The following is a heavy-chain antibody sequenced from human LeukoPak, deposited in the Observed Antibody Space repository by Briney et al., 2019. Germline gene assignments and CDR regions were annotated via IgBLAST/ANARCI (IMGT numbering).Heavy chain of an antibody. V-gene: IGHV4-39*07. Sequence: KSSETLSLTCTVSGGSISSSGYYWSWIRQPPGKGLEWIGTIYYSGSAYYNPSLKTQVTISVDTSKNQISLKLSSVTAADTAVYYCARVKELRGLNDYWGQGTLVTVSS. CDR3: ARVKELRGLNDY. CDR1: GGSISSSGYY. J-gene: IGHJ4*02. CDR2: IYYSGSA. D-gene: IGHD3-10*01.